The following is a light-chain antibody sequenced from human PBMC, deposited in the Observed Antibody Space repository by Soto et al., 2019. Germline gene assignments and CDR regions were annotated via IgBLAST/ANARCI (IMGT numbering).Light chain of an antibody. J-gene: IGKJ4*01. CDR3: HQYNIFPQT. Sequence: IEMTASPETLSLSPXXRVTLXCRASQNLRSSLAWYQQKPGHAPRLLIYGASTRATGIPARFSGSGSGTEFTLTISSLQSEDFAVYFCHQYNIFPQTFGRGTKVDIK. V-gene: IGKV3-15*01. CDR1: QNLRSS. CDR2: GAS.